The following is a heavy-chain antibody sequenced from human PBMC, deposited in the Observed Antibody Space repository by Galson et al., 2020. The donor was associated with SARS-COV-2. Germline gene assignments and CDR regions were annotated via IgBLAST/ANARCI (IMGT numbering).Heavy chain of an antibody. CDR3: ARAFEAYGMDV. V-gene: IGHV4-31*01. Sequence: SETLSLTCTVSGGSISSDGYYWSWIRPHTGKGLEWYGYIYYSGSNYYTPSLKSTVTISVATSKNQFSLKLSSVTAADTAVYYCARAFEAYGMDVWGQGTTVTVSS. CDR1: GGSISSDGYY. CDR2: IYYSGSN. J-gene: IGHJ6*02.